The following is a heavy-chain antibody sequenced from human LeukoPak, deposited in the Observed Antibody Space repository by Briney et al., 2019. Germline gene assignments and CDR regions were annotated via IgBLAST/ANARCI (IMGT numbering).Heavy chain of an antibody. CDR3: ARGGGAYCGTSCYRNFDY. CDR1: GFTFSTYW. J-gene: IGHJ4*02. CDR2: IYSGGKA. V-gene: IGHV3-66*01. D-gene: IGHD2-2*01. Sequence: GGSLRLSCASSGFTFSTYWMSWVRQAPGKGLEGVSVIYSGGKAYYADSVKDRFFISRDSSLNTLYLQMNSLRIEDTAVYYCARGGGAYCGTSCYRNFDYWGQGTLVTVSS.